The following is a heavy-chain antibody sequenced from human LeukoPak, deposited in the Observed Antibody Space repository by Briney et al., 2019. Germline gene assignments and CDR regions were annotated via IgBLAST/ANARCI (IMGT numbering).Heavy chain of an antibody. CDR2: IIPIFGIA. D-gene: IGHD2-15*01. CDR3: ASSAVAATRYYFDY. Sequence: SVKVSCKGSGCTFSSYAISWVRQAPGQGLEWMGRIIPIFGIANYAQKFQGRVTITTDESTSTAYMELSSLRSEDTAVYYCASSAVAATRYYFDYWGQGTLVTVSS. J-gene: IGHJ4*02. CDR1: GCTFSSYA. V-gene: IGHV1-69*05.